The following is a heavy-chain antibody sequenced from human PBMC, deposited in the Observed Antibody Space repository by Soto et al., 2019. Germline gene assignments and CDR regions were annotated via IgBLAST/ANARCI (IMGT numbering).Heavy chain of an antibody. Sequence: GESLKISCEGSGYSFPNYWIVWVRQLPGKGLEWMGMIHPGDSDARYGPSFQGQVTISADRSIATAYLQWGSLKASDSAIYYCARSPGRSGIYYFLGALADFDYWGQGTLVTVSS. D-gene: IGHD3-10*01. CDR1: GYSFPNYW. CDR2: IHPGDSDA. CDR3: ARSPGRSGIYYFLGALADFDY. V-gene: IGHV5-51*01. J-gene: IGHJ4*02.